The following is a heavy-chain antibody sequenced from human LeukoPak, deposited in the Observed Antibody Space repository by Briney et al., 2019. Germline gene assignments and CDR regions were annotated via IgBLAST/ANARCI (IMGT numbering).Heavy chain of an antibody. CDR3: AKGVIRFSGSGYYGMEV. D-gene: IGHD3-10*01. CDR2: ISYDGSNK. Sequence: GGSLRLSCAASGFTFSSYGMHWVRQAPGKGLEWVAVISYDGSNKYYADSVKGRFTISRDNSKKTLYLQMNSLRSEDTAVYYCAKGVIRFSGSGYYGMEVWGEGTTVTVSS. V-gene: IGHV3-30*18. J-gene: IGHJ6*04. CDR1: GFTFSSYG.